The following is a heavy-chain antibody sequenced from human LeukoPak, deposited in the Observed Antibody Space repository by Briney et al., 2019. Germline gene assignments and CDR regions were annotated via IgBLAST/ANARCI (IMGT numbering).Heavy chain of an antibody. Sequence: GESLKISCKGSGYSFTSYWIGWVRQMPGKGLEWMGIIYPGDSDTRYSPSFQGQVTISADKSISTAYLQWSSLKASDTAMYYCARLNSSGWYYYYYYGMDVWGQGTTVTVSS. CDR2: IYPGDSDT. V-gene: IGHV5-51*01. CDR1: GYSFTSYW. D-gene: IGHD6-19*01. J-gene: IGHJ6*02. CDR3: ARLNSSGWYYYYYYGMDV.